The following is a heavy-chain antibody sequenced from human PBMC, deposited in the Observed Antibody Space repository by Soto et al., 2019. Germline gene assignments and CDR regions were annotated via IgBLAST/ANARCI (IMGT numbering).Heavy chain of an antibody. CDR2: ISGSGGST. J-gene: IGHJ6*02. Sequence: PGGSLRLSCAASGFTFSSYAMSWVRQAPGKGLEWVSAISGSGGSTYYADSVKGRFTISRDNSKNTLYLQMNSLRAEDTAVYYCAKVGTSKYYYDMSGFGLGVWGQGTTVTVSS. D-gene: IGHD3-22*01. CDR1: GFTFSSYA. V-gene: IGHV3-23*01. CDR3: AKVGTSKYYYDMSGFGLGV.